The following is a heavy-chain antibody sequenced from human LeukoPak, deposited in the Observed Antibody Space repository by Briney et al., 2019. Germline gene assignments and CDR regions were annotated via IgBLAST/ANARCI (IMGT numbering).Heavy chain of an antibody. D-gene: IGHD6-13*01. J-gene: IGHJ4*02. Sequence: GGSLRLSCAASGFTFSIYGMHWVRQAPGKGLGWVALIWYDGSNKYYVDSVKGRFTISRDNSGNTLYLQMSSLRAEDTAVYYCARWSNSWGFDYWGQGTLVTVSS. CDR1: GFTFSIYG. CDR2: IWYDGSNK. CDR3: ARWSNSWGFDY. V-gene: IGHV3-33*01.